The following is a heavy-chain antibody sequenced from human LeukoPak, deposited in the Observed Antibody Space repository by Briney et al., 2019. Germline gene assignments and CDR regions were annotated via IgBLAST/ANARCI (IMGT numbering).Heavy chain of an antibody. CDR1: GDSISGGYY. D-gene: IGHD3-9*01. J-gene: IGHJ5*02. V-gene: IGHV4-38-2*01. Sequence: PSETVSLTCAVSGDSISGGYYWGWIRQSPGKGLEWIAIIYHSGNTNYNPSLKSRVTISVDTSKNQISLSLRSVTAADTAMYYCARAYYNILTEYSSSYHWFDPWGQGTLVTVSS. CDR3: ARAYYNILTEYSSSYHWFDP. CDR2: IYHSGNT.